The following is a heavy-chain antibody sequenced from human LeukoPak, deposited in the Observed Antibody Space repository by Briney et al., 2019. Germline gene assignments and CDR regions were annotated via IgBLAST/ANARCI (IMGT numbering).Heavy chain of an antibody. D-gene: IGHD2-8*01. CDR2: ISSSSSYI. CDR1: GFTLSNYN. Sequence: TGGSLRHSCAASGFTLSNYNMNWVRQAPGKGLEWVSSISSSSSYIYYADSVKGRFTISRHNAKNSLYLQMNSLSAEDTALYYCARNMLGYNYHYMDVWGKGTTVTVSS. V-gene: IGHV3-21*01. J-gene: IGHJ6*03. CDR3: ARNMLGYNYHYMDV.